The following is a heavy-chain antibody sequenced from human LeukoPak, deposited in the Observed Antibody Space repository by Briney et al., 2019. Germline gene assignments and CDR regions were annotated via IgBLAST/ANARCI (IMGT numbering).Heavy chain of an antibody. CDR3: AKSLGDAFDI. J-gene: IGHJ3*02. CDR1: GFTFSSYT. V-gene: IGHV3-30*18. Sequence: QSGGSLRLSCAASGFTFSSYTMNWVRQAPGKGLEWVAVISYDGSNKYYADSVKGRFTISRDNSKNTLYLQMNSLRAEDTAVYYCAKSLGDAFDIWGQGTMVTVSS. CDR2: ISYDGSNK.